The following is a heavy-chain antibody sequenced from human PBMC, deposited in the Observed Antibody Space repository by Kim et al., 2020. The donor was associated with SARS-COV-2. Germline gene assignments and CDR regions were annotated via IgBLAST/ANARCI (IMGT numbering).Heavy chain of an antibody. CDR3: ARGRLEQHLTLDK. Sequence: ASVKVSCKASGYTFAAYYMHWVRQAPGQGLEWMGLINPTGDRTTYSRRFKGRVTMTRDTSTRTVYMDVSSLRFDGTAVYYCARGRLEQHLTLDKWGQGTL. J-gene: IGHJ4*02. CDR1: GYTFAAYY. D-gene: IGHD6-13*01. V-gene: IGHV1-46*01. CDR2: INPTGDRT.